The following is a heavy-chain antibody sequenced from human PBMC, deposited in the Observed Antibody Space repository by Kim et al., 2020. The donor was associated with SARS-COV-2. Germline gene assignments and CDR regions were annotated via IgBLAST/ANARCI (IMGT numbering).Heavy chain of an antibody. CDR1: GGSISSSSYY. J-gene: IGHJ5*02. CDR2: IYYSGST. CDR3: ARQARRGHIVARHDWFDP. D-gene: IGHD2-15*01. V-gene: IGHV4-39*01. Sequence: SETLSLTCTVSGGSISSSSYYWGWIRQPPGKGLEWIGSIYYSGSTYYNPSLKSRVTISVDTSKNQFSLKLSSVTAADTAVYYCARQARRGHIVARHDWFDPWGQATLVTVSS.